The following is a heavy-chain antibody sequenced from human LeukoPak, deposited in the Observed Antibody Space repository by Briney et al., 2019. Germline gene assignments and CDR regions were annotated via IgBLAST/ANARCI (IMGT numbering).Heavy chain of an antibody. J-gene: IGHJ4*02. CDR2: SSGSGANT. CDR3: AKCVGSSWAKYYFDY. CDR1: GFTFSSFA. D-gene: IGHD6-13*01. Sequence: GGSLRLSCAVSGFTFSSFAMTWVRQAPGKGLEWVSGSSGSGANTYYADSVKGRFTISRDNSKNTVYLQMNSLRAEDTAVYYCAKCVGSSWAKYYFDYWGQGTLVTVSS. V-gene: IGHV3-23*01.